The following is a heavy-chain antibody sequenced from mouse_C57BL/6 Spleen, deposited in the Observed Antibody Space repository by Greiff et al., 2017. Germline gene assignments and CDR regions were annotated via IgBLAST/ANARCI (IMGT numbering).Heavy chain of an antibody. Sequence: QVQLQQPGAELVKPGASVKMSCKASGYTFTSYWITWVKQRPGQGLEWIGDIYPGSGSTNYNEKFKSKATLTVNTSSSTAYMQLSSLTSTDSAVYYGAREYYGNYRWYFDYWGQGTTLTVSS. CDR3: AREYYGNYRWYFDY. J-gene: IGHJ2*01. CDR2: IYPGSGST. V-gene: IGHV1-55*01. CDR1: GYTFTSYW. D-gene: IGHD2-1*01.